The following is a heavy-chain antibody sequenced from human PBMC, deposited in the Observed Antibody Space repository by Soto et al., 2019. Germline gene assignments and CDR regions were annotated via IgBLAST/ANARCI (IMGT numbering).Heavy chain of an antibody. CDR3: ASYYDSSGYYPPNFDY. CDR2: ISSSSSYI. Sequence: GGSLRLSCAASGFTFSSYSMNWVRQAPGKGLEWVSSISSSSSYIYYADSVKGRFTISRDNAKNSLYLQMNSLRAEDTAVYYCASYYDSSGYYPPNFDYWGQGTLVTVSS. D-gene: IGHD3-22*01. J-gene: IGHJ4*02. V-gene: IGHV3-21*01. CDR1: GFTFSSYS.